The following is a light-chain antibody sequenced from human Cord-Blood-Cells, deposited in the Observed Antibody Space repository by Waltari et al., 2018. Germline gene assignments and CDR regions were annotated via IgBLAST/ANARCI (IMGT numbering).Light chain of an antibody. J-gene: IGLJ1*01. CDR2: EVS. Sequence: QSALTQPASVSGSPGQSLTISCTGTSSDVGGYNSVSWSQQHPGKAPKLMIYEVSNRPSGVSNRFSGSKSGNTASLTISGLQAEDEADYYCSSYTSSSTHNYVFGTGTKVTVL. V-gene: IGLV2-14*01. CDR3: SSYTSSSTHNYV. CDR1: SSDVGGYNS.